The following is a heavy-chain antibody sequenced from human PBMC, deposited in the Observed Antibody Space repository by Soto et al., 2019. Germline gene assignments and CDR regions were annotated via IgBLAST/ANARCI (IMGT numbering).Heavy chain of an antibody. CDR2: IYYSGST. D-gene: IGHD3-22*01. CDR1: GGSISSSSYY. Sequence: SETLSLTCTVSGGSISSSSYYWGWIRQPPGKGLEWIGSIYYSGSTYYNPSLKSRVTISVDTSKNQFSLKLSSVTAADTAVYYCARPGGYYRFDYWGQGTLVTVSS. V-gene: IGHV4-39*01. CDR3: ARPGGYYRFDY. J-gene: IGHJ4*02.